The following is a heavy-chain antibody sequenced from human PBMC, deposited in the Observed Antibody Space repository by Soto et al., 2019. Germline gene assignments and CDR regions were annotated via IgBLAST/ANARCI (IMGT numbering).Heavy chain of an antibody. CDR2: IIPIFGTA. Sequence: KVSCKASGGTFSSYAISWVRQAPGQGLEWMGGIIPIFGTANYAQKFQGRVTITADKSTSTAYMELGSLRSEDTAVYYCARHRVTDSSGFSYYYYGMDVWGQGTTVTVSS. D-gene: IGHD3-22*01. V-gene: IGHV1-69*06. CDR3: ARHRVTDSSGFSYYYYGMDV. CDR1: GGTFSSYA. J-gene: IGHJ6*02.